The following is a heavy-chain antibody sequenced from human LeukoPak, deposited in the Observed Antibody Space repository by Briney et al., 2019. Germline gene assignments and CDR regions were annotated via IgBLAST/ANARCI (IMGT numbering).Heavy chain of an antibody. D-gene: IGHD6-19*01. Sequence: GGSLRLSCAASRFTLSSYSMNWVRQAPGKGLEWISYISSSSTYMFYSDSVKGRFTVSRDNARNSLYLQMNSLRDEDTAVYYCARAKTVAALSYFYAMDVWGQGTTITVSS. V-gene: IGHV3-48*02. J-gene: IGHJ6*02. CDR2: ISSSSTYM. CDR1: RFTLSSYS. CDR3: ARAKTVAALSYFYAMDV.